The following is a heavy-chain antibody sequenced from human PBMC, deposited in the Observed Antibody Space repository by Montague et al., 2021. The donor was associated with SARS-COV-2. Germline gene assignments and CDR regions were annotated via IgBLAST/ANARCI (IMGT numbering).Heavy chain of an antibody. CDR1: GGSISSTSYY. D-gene: IGHD6-19*01. CDR3: VRQPGQWLPREWFWFDP. Sequence: SETLSLTCTVSGGSISSTSYYWGWIRQPPGKGLEWIGSIYYSASTYYNPSLQSRVSISVDTSKNQFSLKLSSVTAADTAVYYCVRQPGQWLPREWFWFDPWGQGTLVTVSS. J-gene: IGHJ5*02. CDR2: IYYSAST. V-gene: IGHV4-39*01.